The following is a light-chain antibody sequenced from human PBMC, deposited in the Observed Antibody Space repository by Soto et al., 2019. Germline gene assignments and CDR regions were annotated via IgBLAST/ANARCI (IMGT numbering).Light chain of an antibody. CDR3: HHYNSWPYT. CDR2: GAS. Sequence: EIVLTQSPGTLSLSPGDRATLSCRASQSVSSNLAWYQQKPGQAPRLLIYGASTRATGFPARFSGSGSGTEFTLTISSLQSEDFAVYYCHHYNSWPYTFGQGTKVDIK. V-gene: IGKV3-15*01. J-gene: IGKJ2*01. CDR1: QSVSSN.